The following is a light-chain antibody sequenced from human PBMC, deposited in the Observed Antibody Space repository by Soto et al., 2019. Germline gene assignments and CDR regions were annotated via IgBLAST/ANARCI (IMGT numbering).Light chain of an antibody. V-gene: IGKV1-33*01. J-gene: IGKJ4*01. Sequence: DLQMTQSPTSLSAFVGDRVTITCQASQDINIYLNWYQQKPGKAPKLLIYDASNLATGVPSRFSGSRSETDFTFSISSLQTEDIATYYCQQYGNLPLTFGGGTKVEI. CDR2: DAS. CDR3: QQYGNLPLT. CDR1: QDINIY.